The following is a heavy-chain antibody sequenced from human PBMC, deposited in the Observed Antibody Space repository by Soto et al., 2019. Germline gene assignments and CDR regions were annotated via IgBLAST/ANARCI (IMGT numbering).Heavy chain of an antibody. CDR3: ALSPAYCAGPGCEYFDY. J-gene: IGHJ4*02. CDR2: ISGDDGK. CDR1: GFSLSTHRVG. V-gene: IGHV2-5*02. Sequence: QITLKESGPTLVKPTQTLTLTCTFSGFSLSTHRVGVAWIRQPPGKALEWLTLISGDDGKHYSPSLRTRLTITKDTSKIQVVLTLTNLDPVDTATYYCALSPAYCAGPGCEYFDYWGLGTLVTVSS. D-gene: IGHD2-21*01.